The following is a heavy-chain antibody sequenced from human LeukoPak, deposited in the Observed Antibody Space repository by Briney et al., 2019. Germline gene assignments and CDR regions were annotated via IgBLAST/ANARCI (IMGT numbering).Heavy chain of an antibody. J-gene: IGHJ6*03. CDR1: GGSISSGSYY. D-gene: IGHD2-2*01. CDR3: ARDRPVYCSSTSCYYYYMDV. V-gene: IGHV4-61*02. Sequence: SSETLSLTCTVSGGSISSGSYYWSWIRQPAGKGLEWIGRIYTSGSTNYNPSLKSRVTISVDTSKNQFSLKLSSVTAADTAVYYCARDRPVYCSSTSCYYYYMDVWGKGTTVTVSS. CDR2: IYTSGST.